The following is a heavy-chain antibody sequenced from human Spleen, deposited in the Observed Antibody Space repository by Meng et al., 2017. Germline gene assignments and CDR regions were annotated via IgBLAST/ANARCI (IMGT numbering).Heavy chain of an antibody. D-gene: IGHD6-13*01. CDR3: ARDEDISAAGKLFGDY. CDR1: GTTFRNYR. V-gene: IGHV1-2*06. J-gene: IGHJ4*02. CDR2: IDPKSGDT. Sequence: VLVVESGEWAKNPGAVRKVSCKASGTTFRNYRLHWVRRAPGQGLGWMGRIDPKSGDTHYAQRFQGRVTMTGDTSISTAYMKLSGLRSDDTAMYYCARDEDISAAGKLFGDYWGQGTLVTVSS.